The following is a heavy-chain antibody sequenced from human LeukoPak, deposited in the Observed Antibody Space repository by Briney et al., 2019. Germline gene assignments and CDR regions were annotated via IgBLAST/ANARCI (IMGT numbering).Heavy chain of an antibody. D-gene: IGHD1-7*01. J-gene: IGHJ4*02. CDR1: GGSFSGYY. V-gene: IGHV4-59*01. CDR3: ARDFAGNYYFHY. CDR2: VDYSGST. Sequence: DPSETLSLTCAVYGGSFSGYYWNWIRQPPGKGLEWIGYVDYSGSTNYSPSLKSRVTISVDTSKKHFSLRLSSVTAADTAVYYCARDFAGNYYFHYWGQGTLVTVSS.